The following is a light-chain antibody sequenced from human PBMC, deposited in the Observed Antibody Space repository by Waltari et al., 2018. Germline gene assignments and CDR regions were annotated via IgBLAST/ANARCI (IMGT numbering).Light chain of an antibody. CDR2: AAS. Sequence: AIRITQSPSSLSASTGDRVTITCRASQGISSYLAWYQQKPGKAPKLLVYAASTLQSEVPSMFSGSGSGTDFTLTISCLQSEDFATYYCQQYYSYPRTFGQGTKVEIK. CDR3: QQYYSYPRT. J-gene: IGKJ1*01. V-gene: IGKV1-8*01. CDR1: QGISSY.